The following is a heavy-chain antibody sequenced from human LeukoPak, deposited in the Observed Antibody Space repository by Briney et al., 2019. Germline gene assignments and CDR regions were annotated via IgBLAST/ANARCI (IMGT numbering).Heavy chain of an antibody. D-gene: IGHD3-10*01. CDR1: GYTLTELS. Sequence: ASVKVSCKVSGYTLTELSMHWVRQAPGKGLEWMGGFDPEDGETIYAQKFHGRVTMTEDTSTDTAYMELSSLRSEDTAVYYCATGVNYGSGSYIFDYWGQGTLVTVSS. CDR2: FDPEDGET. J-gene: IGHJ4*02. CDR3: ATGVNYGSGSYIFDY. V-gene: IGHV1-24*01.